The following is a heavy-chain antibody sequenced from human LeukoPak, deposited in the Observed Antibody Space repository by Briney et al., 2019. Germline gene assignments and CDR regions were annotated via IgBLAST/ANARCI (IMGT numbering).Heavy chain of an antibody. CDR2: TCPDGTVT. V-gene: IGHV3-74*01. CDR1: GFTFSTYC. J-gene: IGHJ4*02. CDR3: VRDFRSADY. Sequence: GGSLRLSCAASGFTFSTYCMHWVRQAPGKGPMWVSRTCPDGTVTNYADSVKARFIISRDNARNTVYLQMNSLRVEDTAVYYCVRDFRSADYRGQGTLVTVSS.